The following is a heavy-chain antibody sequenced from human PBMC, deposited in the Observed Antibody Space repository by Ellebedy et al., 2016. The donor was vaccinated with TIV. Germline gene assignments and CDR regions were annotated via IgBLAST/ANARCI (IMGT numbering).Heavy chain of an antibody. Sequence: GESLKISCEASGFTFSSYAMNWVRQASGKGLEWVSSISSTSSYIFYADSVKGRFTISRDNAKNSLYLQMNSLRDEDTAVYYCARDGRIAVAGTSDYWGQGILVTVSS. J-gene: IGHJ4*02. V-gene: IGHV3-21*01. CDR1: GFTFSSYA. CDR2: ISSTSSYI. CDR3: ARDGRIAVAGTSDY. D-gene: IGHD6-19*01.